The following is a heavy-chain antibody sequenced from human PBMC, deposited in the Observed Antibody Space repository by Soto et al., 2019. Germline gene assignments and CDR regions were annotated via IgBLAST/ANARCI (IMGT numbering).Heavy chain of an antibody. V-gene: IGHV1-18*01. J-gene: IGHJ6*02. D-gene: IGHD2-15*01. CDR3: ARHLSRPCSAGSCSYGMDV. CDR1: GYPFTSYG. Sequence: VKVACKASGYPFTSYGIIWVRQSPGQGLEWMGWISAYNGNTNYAQKLQGRVTMTTDTSTSTAYMELRSLRSDDTVVYYCARHLSRPCSAGSCSYGMDVCGQGTTVTVYS. CDR2: ISAYNGNT.